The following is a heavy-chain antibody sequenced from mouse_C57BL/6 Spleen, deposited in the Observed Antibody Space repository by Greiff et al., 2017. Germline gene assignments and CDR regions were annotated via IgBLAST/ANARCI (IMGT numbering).Heavy chain of an antibody. CDR3: ARHDYGSRDYARDY. D-gene: IGHD1-1*01. J-gene: IGHJ4*01. CDR1: GFSLTSYG. V-gene: IGHV2-6-1*01. CDR2: IWSDGST. Sequence: VQLQESGPGLVAPSQSLSITCTVSGFSLTSYGVHWVRQPPGKGLEWLVVIWSDGSTTYNSALKSRLSISKDNSKSQVFLKMNSLQTDDTAMYYCARHDYGSRDYARDYWGQGTSVTVSS.